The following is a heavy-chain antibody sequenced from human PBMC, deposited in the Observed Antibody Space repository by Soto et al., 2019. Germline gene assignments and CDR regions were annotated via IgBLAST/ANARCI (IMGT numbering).Heavy chain of an antibody. CDR3: AKIASRSYSSY. CDR2: ISAHGGAR. CDR1: GFTFSTYA. V-gene: IGHV3-23*01. Sequence: EAQLLESGGGLVQPGGSLRLSCAASGFTFSTYAMSWARQAPGKGLEWVAAISAHGGARYYADSVKGRFSISRDNSRNTLYLQLNSLRAEDTAVYYCAKIASRSYSSYWGQGTLVTVSS. J-gene: IGHJ4*02. D-gene: IGHD1-26*01.